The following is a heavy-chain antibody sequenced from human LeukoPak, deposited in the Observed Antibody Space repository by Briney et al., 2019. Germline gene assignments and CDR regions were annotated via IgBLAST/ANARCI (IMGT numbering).Heavy chain of an antibody. D-gene: IGHD6-13*01. V-gene: IGHV1-18*01. CDR2: ISAYNGNT. J-gene: IGHJ4*02. CDR1: GYTFTSYG. CDR3: ARDEYASSWYYFAY. Sequence: ASVKVSCKASGYTFTSYGISWVRQAPGQGLEWMGWISAYNGNTNYAQKLQGRVTMTTDTSTSTAYMELRSLRSDDTAVYYCARDEYASSWYYFAYWGQGTPVTVSS.